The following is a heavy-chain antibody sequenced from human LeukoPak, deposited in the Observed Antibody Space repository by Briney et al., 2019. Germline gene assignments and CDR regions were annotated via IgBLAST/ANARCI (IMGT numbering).Heavy chain of an antibody. D-gene: IGHD3-10*01. Sequence: SETLSLTCAVYGGSFSGYYWTWIRQPPGKGLEWIGEINHSGSTNYNPSLKSRVTISVDTSKNQFSLKLSSVTAADTAVYYCARDSSYYYGSGSYSFDYWGQGTLVTVSS. CDR1: GGSFSGYY. CDR3: ARDSSYYYGSGSYSFDY. V-gene: IGHV4-34*01. J-gene: IGHJ4*02. CDR2: INHSGST.